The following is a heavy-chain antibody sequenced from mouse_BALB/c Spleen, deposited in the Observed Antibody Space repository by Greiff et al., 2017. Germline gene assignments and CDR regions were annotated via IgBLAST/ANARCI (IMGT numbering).Heavy chain of an antibody. D-gene: IGHD3-3*01. CDR2: ISTYYGDA. V-gene: IGHV1S137*01. CDR1: GYTFTDYA. Sequence: VQLQQSGAELVRPGVSVKISCKGSGYTFTDYAMHWVKQSHAKSLEWIGVISTYYGDASYNQKFKGKATMTVDKSSSTAYMELARLTSEDSAIYYCARSQGHWYFDVWGAGTTVTVSS. J-gene: IGHJ1*01. CDR3: ARSQGHWYFDV.